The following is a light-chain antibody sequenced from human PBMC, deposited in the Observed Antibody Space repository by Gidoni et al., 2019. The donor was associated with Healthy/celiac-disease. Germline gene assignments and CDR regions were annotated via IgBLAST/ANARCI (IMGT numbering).Light chain of an antibody. V-gene: IGKV1-39*01. J-gene: IGKJ4*01. CDR2: AAA. Sequence: DIQITQSPSSLSASVGDRVTITCRASQSISSYLNWYQQKPGKAPKLLIYAAASLQSGVPSRFSGSGSGTDFTLTISSLQPEDFATYYCKQSYSTPLTFGGXTKVEIK. CDR3: KQSYSTPLT. CDR1: QSISSY.